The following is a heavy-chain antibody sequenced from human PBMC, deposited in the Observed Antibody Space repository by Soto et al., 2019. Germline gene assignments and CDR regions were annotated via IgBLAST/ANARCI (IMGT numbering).Heavy chain of an antibody. CDR3: ARGYCSGGSCYYGMDV. J-gene: IGHJ6*02. CDR1: GFTFSSYD. V-gene: IGHV3-13*01. Sequence: QSGGSLRLSCAASGFTFSSYDMHWVRQATGKGLEWVSAIGTAGDTYYPGSVKGRFTISRENAKNSLYLQMNSLRAGDTAVYYCARGYCSGGSCYYGMDVWGQGTTVTVSS. CDR2: IGTAGDT. D-gene: IGHD2-15*01.